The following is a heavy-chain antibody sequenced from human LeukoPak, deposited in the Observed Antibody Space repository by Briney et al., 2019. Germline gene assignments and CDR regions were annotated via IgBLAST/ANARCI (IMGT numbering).Heavy chain of an antibody. V-gene: IGHV3-30*04. CDR1: GFTFSSYA. CDR3: ARDIFPRYYYGSGSYYSDY. CDR2: ISYDGSNK. Sequence: GGSLRLSCAASGFTFSSYAMHWVRQAPGKGLEWVAAISYDGSNKYYADSVKGRFTISRDNSKNTLYLQMNSLRAEDTAVYYCARDIFPRYYYGSGSYYSDYWGQGTLVTVSS. D-gene: IGHD3-10*01. J-gene: IGHJ4*02.